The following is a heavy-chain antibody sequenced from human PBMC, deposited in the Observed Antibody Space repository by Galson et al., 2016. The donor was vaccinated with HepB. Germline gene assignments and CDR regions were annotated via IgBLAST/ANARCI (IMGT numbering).Heavy chain of an antibody. V-gene: IGHV3-53*01. D-gene: IGHD1-1*01. J-gene: IGHJ6*04. Sequence: LRLSCAASGFTVSSNYMSWVRQAPGKGLEWVSVIYSGGSTYYADSVKGRFTISRENAKNSLYLQMNDLKAGDTAVYYCARGKSLLTMPWNYGLDVWGKGTAVTVSS. CDR3: ARGKSLLTMPWNYGLDV. CDR1: GFTVSSNY. CDR2: IYSGGST.